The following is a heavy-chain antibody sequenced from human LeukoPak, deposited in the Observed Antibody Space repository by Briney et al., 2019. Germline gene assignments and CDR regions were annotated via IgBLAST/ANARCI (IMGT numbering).Heavy chain of an antibody. CDR3: ARERRGGGSYPQYYFDY. Sequence: PSETLSLTCTVSGGSISSYYWSWIRQPPGKGLEWIGYIYYSGSTNYNPSLKSRVTISVDTSKNQFSLKLSSVTAADTAVYYCARERRGGGSYPQYYFDYWGQGTLVTVSS. V-gene: IGHV4-59*12. D-gene: IGHD1-26*01. J-gene: IGHJ4*02. CDR1: GGSISSYY. CDR2: IYYSGST.